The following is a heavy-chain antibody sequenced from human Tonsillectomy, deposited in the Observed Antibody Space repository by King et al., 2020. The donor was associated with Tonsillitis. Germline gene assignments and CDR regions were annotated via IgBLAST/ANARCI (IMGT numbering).Heavy chain of an antibody. J-gene: IGHJ4*02. CDR3: AHTLMYGYSSGWYPPGYYFDY. CDR1: GFSLRTSGVG. D-gene: IGHD6-19*01. V-gene: IGHV2-5*01. Sequence: ITLKESGPTLVKPTQTLTLTCTFSGFSLRTSGVGVGWIRQPPGKALEWLALIYRNDDKSYSPSLKSRLTITKDNSKNQVVLRMTSMDVVDTATYYCAHTLMYGYSSGWYPPGYYFDYWGQGTLVTVSS. CDR2: IYRNDDK.